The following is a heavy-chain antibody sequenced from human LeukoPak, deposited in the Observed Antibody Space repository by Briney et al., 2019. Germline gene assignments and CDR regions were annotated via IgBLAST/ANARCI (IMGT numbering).Heavy chain of an antibody. CDR2: IKSKTDGGTT. D-gene: IGHD2-2*01. J-gene: IGHJ4*02. CDR1: GFTFSNAW. V-gene: IGHV3-15*01. CDR3: TTERDYCSSTSCIRGLDY. Sequence: GGSLRLSCAASGFTFSNAWMSWVRQAPGKGLEWVGRIKSKTDGGTTDYAAPVKGRFTISRDDSKNTLYLQMNSLKTEDTAVYYCTTERDYCSSTSCIRGLDYWGQGTLVTVSS.